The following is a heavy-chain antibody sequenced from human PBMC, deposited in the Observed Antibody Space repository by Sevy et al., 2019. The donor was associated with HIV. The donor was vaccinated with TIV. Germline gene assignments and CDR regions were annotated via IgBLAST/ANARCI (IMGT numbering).Heavy chain of an antibody. CDR3: AGYDTSTYIDY. J-gene: IGHJ4*02. V-gene: IGHV3-7*01. D-gene: IGHD3-22*01. CDR2: IKEDGSEK. CDR1: GFTFSSYW. Sequence: GGSLRLSCAASGFTFSSYWMNWVRQAPGKGLEWVANIKEDGSEKYYVDSVKGRFTISRDNAKNSLYLQMNSLRAEDTAVYDGAGYDTSTYIDYWGQGTLVTVSS.